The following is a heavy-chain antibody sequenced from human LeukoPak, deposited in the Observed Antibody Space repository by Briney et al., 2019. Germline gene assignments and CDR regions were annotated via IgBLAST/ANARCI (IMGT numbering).Heavy chain of an antibody. CDR1: GGSISSSSYY. CDR3: ARRQAAAGDAFDI. J-gene: IGHJ3*02. CDR2: IYYSGST. V-gene: IGHV4-39*01. Sequence: PSETLSLTCTVSGGSISSSSYYWGWIRQPPGKGLEWIGSIYYSGSTYYNPSLKSRVTISADTSKNQFSLKLSSVTAADTAVYYCARRQAAAGDAFDIWGQGTMVTVSS. D-gene: IGHD6-13*01.